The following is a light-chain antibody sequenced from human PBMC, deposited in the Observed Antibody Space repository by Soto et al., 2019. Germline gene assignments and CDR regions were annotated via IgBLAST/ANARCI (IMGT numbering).Light chain of an antibody. CDR3: QQYYSTPWT. J-gene: IGKJ1*01. Sequence: EFVLAQAPATLSLSPGETATLSGRASQSVSSYLAWYQQKPGQATRLLIYDASNRATGIPARFSGSGSGTDFTLTISSLEPEDVAVYYCQQYYSTPWTFGQGTKVDIK. CDR1: QSVSSY. V-gene: IGKV3-11*01. CDR2: DAS.